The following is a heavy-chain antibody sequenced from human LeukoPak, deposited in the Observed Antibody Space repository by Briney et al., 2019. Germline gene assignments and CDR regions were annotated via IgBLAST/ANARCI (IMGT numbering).Heavy chain of an antibody. Sequence: PGRSLRLSCAASGFTFSSSAMHWVRQAPGKGLEWVAVISYDGSNKYYADSVKGRFTISRDNSKNTLYLQMNSLRAEDTAVYYCARDRRDDPHCSSTSCPFNNWFDPWGQGTLVTVSS. D-gene: IGHD2-2*01. CDR3: ARDRRDDPHCSSTSCPFNNWFDP. CDR1: GFTFSSSA. CDR2: ISYDGSNK. J-gene: IGHJ5*02. V-gene: IGHV3-30*04.